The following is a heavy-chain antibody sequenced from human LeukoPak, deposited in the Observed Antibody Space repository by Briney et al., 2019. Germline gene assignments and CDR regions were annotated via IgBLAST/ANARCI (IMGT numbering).Heavy chain of an antibody. Sequence: LRLSCAASGFTFSSYAMHWVRQAPGKGLEWIGTIYHSGSTYYNPSLKSRVTISVDTSKNQFSLKLSSVTAADTAVYYCARVSSGYYYYYYYYMDVWGKGTTVTISS. V-gene: IGHV4-38-2*01. CDR1: GFTFSSYA. CDR2: IYHSGST. CDR3: ARVSSGYYYYYYYYMDV. J-gene: IGHJ6*03. D-gene: IGHD3-22*01.